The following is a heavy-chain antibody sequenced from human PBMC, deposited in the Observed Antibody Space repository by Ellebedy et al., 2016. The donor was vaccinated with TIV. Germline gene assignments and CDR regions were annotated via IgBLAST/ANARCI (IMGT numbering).Heavy chain of an antibody. J-gene: IGHJ6*02. CDR3: ARVGEDIWAPAKDYYDSSGYPYEDGMDV. D-gene: IGHD3-22*01. Sequence: AASVKVSCKASGYTFTGYYMHWVRQAPGQGLEWMGIINPSGGNTNYAQKLQGRVTMTTDTSTSTAYLELRSLRSDDTAVYYCARVGEDIWAPAKDYYDSSGYPYEDGMDVWGQGTTVTVSS. V-gene: IGHV1-46*01. CDR1: GYTFTGYY. CDR2: INPSGGNT.